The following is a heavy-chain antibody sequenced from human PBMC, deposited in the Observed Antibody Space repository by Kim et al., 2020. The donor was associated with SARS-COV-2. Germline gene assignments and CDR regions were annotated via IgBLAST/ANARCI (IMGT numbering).Heavy chain of an antibody. CDR3: AGSRGSNWFDP. D-gene: IGHD6-19*01. CDR2: ST. Sequence: STTDADSVKGRFTISRDNAKNTLYLQMNRLRAEDTAVYYCAGSRGSNWFDPWGQGTLVTVSS. V-gene: IGHV3-74*03. J-gene: IGHJ5*02.